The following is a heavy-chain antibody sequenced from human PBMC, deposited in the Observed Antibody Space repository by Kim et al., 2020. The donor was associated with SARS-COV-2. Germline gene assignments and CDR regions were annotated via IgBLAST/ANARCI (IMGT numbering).Heavy chain of an antibody. V-gene: IGHV3-13*01. Sequence: VKGRFTISRENAKNSCYLQMNSLRAGDTAVYYCARGGQNSKYYYYYGMDVWGQGTTVTVSS. J-gene: IGHJ6*02. D-gene: IGHD4-4*01. CDR3: ARGGQNSKYYYYYGMDV.